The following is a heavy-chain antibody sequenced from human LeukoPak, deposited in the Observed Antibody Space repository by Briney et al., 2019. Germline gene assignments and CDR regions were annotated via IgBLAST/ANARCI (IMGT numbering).Heavy chain of an antibody. Sequence: SETLSLTCTVSGGSISSYYWSWIRQPPGKGLEWIGYIYYSGSTNYNPSLKSRVTISIDTSKNQFSLKLSSVTAADTAVYYCASKPASDGYSPFDYWGQGTLVTVSS. J-gene: IGHJ4*02. CDR3: ASKPASDGYSPFDY. CDR2: IYYSGST. D-gene: IGHD5-24*01. CDR1: GGSISSYY. V-gene: IGHV4-59*01.